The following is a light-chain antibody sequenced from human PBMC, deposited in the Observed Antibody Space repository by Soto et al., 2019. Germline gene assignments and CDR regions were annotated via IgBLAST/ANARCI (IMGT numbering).Light chain of an antibody. CDR3: QQYNSYPCT. CDR1: QSISSW. Sequence: DIQMTQSPSTLSASVGDRVTIPCRASQSISSWLAWYQQKPGKAPKLLIYKASSLESGVPSRFSGSGSGTEFTLTISSLQPDDFATYYCQQYNSYPCTFGQGTNVDI. V-gene: IGKV1-5*03. J-gene: IGKJ1*01. CDR2: KAS.